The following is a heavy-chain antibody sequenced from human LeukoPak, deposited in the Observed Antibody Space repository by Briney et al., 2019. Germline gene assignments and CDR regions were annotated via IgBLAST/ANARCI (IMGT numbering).Heavy chain of an antibody. D-gene: IGHD6-19*01. J-gene: IGHJ4*02. CDR2: IRYDGSNK. V-gene: IGHV3-30*02. Sequence: PGGSLRLSCAASGFTFSSYAMHWVRQAPGKGLEWVAFIRYDGSNKYYADSVKGRFTISRDNSKNTLYLQMNSLRAEDTAVYYCAKDLAVEDYFDYWGQGTLVTVSS. CDR3: AKDLAVEDYFDY. CDR1: GFTFSSYA.